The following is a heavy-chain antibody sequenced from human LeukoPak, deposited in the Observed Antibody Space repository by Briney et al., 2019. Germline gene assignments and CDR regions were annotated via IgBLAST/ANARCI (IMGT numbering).Heavy chain of an antibody. J-gene: IGHJ6*02. CDR3: AGRWRFGLDV. V-gene: IGHV4-59*08. CDR2: ISYSGST. D-gene: IGHD3-3*01. CDR1: GGSISSYY. Sequence: SETLSLTCTVSGGSISSYYWSWIRQPPGKGLEWIGYISYSGSTNYNPSLKSRVTMSVDTSKNQFSLKLSSVTAADTAVYYCAGRWRFGLDVWGQGTTVTVSS.